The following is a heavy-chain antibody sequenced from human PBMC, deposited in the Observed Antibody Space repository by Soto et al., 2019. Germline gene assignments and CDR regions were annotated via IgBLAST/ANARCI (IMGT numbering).Heavy chain of an antibody. J-gene: IGHJ4*02. CDR2: ISYDGSYK. CDR3: AKWNGGFDY. V-gene: IGHV3-30*18. Sequence: QVQLVESGGGVVQPGRSLRLSCAASGFTFSSYGMHWVRQAPGRGLEWVAVISYDGSYKYYADSVKGRFTISRDNSKKTLYMHMNSLRAEDTAVYYCAKWNGGFDYWGQGTLVTVSS. D-gene: IGHD3-16*01. CDR1: GFTFSSYG.